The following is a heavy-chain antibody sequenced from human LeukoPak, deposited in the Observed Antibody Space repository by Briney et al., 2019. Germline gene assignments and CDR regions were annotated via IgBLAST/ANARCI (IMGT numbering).Heavy chain of an antibody. D-gene: IGHD5/OR15-5a*01. CDR1: DDSISSSTYY. CDR3: ARVPVYDFRGVFDY. Sequence: SDTLSLTCIISDDSISSSTYYWGWIRQPPGKGLEWIGTLYYSGKTYYNPSLKSRVTISIDTSKNQFSLKLSSVTAADTAVYYCARVPVYDFRGVFDYWGQGTLVTVSS. J-gene: IGHJ4*02. CDR2: LYYSGKT. V-gene: IGHV4-39*07.